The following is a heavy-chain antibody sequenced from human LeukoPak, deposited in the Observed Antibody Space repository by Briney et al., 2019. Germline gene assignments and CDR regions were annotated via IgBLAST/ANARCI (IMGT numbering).Heavy chain of an antibody. Sequence: PSETLSLTCTVSGDSISSYYWSWIRQPAGKGLEWIGRIYTSGSTNYNTSLKSRVTISVDTSKNQFSLMLSSVASAHTAVYYCARDTAMFTTYYYYDTDVWGKGTTVTVSS. CDR1: GDSISSYY. CDR3: ARDTAMFTTYYYYDTDV. D-gene: IGHD5-18*01. V-gene: IGHV4-4*07. CDR2: IYTSGST. J-gene: IGHJ6*03.